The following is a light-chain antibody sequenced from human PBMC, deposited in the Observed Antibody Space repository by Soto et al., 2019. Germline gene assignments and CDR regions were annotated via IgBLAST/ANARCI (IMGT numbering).Light chain of an antibody. CDR2: KAS. V-gene: IGKV1-5*03. CDR3: QQYNSYSGT. CDR1: QTISSW. J-gene: IGKJ1*01. Sequence: GDRVTITCRASQTISSWLAWYQQKPGKAPKLLIYKASSLESGVPSRFSGSGSGTEFTLTISSLQPDDFATYYCQQYNSYSGTFGQGTKVDIK.